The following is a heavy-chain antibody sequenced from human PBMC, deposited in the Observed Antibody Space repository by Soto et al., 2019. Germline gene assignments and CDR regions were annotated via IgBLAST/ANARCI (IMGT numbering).Heavy chain of an antibody. CDR2: ISNSGTYT. CDR1: GFTFSDYY. CDR3: VRGRGRD. Sequence: QAQLVESGEGLVQPGGSLRLSCAASGFTFSDYYMSWISQAPGKGLEWISYISNSGTYTNYADSVKGRFTISRDNAKNSLYLRMNGLRAEDTAVYYCVRGRGRDWGQGTLVTVSS. J-gene: IGHJ4*02. V-gene: IGHV3-11*06.